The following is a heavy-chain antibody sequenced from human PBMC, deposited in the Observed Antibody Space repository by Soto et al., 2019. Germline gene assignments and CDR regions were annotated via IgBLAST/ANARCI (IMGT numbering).Heavy chain of an antibody. CDR1: GGSISSSNW. V-gene: IGHV4-4*02. D-gene: IGHD5-12*01. CDR2: IYHSGST. Sequence: SETLSLTCAVSGGSISSSNWWSWVRQPPGKGLEWIGEIYHSGSTNYNPSLKSRVTISVDKSKNQFSLKLSSVTAADTAVYYCAGAGRGWLRVYYYGMDVWGQGTTVTVSS. J-gene: IGHJ6*02. CDR3: AGAGRGWLRVYYYGMDV.